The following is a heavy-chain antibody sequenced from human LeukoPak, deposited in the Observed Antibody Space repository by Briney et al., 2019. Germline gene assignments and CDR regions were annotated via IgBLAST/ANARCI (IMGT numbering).Heavy chain of an antibody. CDR1: GFIFDKYG. D-gene: IGHD1-26*01. CDR3: ARVHTAGGYSGTDY. V-gene: IGHV3-20*01. CDR2: TNWNGGST. J-gene: IGHJ4*02. Sequence: GGSLRLSCAASGFIFDKYGMTWVRQAPGKGLAWVSGTNWNGGSTGYADSVKGRFIISRDNAKNCLYLQMNSLRAEDTALYHCARVHTAGGYSGTDYWGQGTLVTVSS.